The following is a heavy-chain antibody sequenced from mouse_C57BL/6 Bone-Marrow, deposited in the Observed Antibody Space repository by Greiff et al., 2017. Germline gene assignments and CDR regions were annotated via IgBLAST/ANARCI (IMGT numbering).Heavy chain of an antibody. J-gene: IGHJ3*01. CDR2: ISYDGSN. V-gene: IGHV3-6*01. D-gene: IGHD1-1*01. Sequence: EVKLVESGPGLVKPSQSLSLTCSVTGYSITSGYYWNWIRQFPGNKLEWMGYISYDGSNNYNPSLKNRISITRDTSKNQFFLQLNSVTTEDTATYYCARAPIVRITAVVAPEFAYWGQGTLVTVSA. CDR1: GYSITSGYY. CDR3: ARAPIVRITAVVAPEFAY.